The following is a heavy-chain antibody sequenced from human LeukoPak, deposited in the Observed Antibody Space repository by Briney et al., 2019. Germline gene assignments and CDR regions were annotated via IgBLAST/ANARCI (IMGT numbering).Heavy chain of an antibody. Sequence: SETLSLTCTVSGGSISSGSYYWRWIRQPAGKGLEWIGRIYTSGSTNYNPSLKSRFTISVDTSKNPFSLKLSSVTAADTAVYYCARLYDFWSGYQYYYYYYMDVWGKGATVTVSS. D-gene: IGHD3-3*01. CDR3: ARLYDFWSGYQYYYYYYMDV. CDR1: GGSISSGSYY. J-gene: IGHJ6*03. CDR2: IYTSGST. V-gene: IGHV4-61*02.